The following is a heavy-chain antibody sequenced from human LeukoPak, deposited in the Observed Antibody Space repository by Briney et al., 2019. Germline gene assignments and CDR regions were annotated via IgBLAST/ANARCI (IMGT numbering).Heavy chain of an antibody. D-gene: IGHD5-18*01. CDR3: ARVGSFVFGYSYGSSAFDI. Sequence: ASVKVSCKASGGTFSSYAISWVRQALGQGLEWMGGIIPIFGTANYAQKFQGRVTITTDESTSTAYMELSSLRSEDTAVYYCARVGSFVFGYSYGSSAFDIWGQGTMVTVSS. V-gene: IGHV1-69*05. CDR2: IIPIFGTA. J-gene: IGHJ3*02. CDR1: GGTFSSYA.